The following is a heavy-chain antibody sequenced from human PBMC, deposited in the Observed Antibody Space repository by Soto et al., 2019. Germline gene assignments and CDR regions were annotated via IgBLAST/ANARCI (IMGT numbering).Heavy chain of an antibody. Sequence: HLVGSLRLSCAAPGFTFSSYSMSWVRQAPGKGLEWVSGFRTSGDGGTTYYADSVKGRFTISRDNSKNMLFLQMNSLRAEDTAIYYCAKKVNSGPGSQYFDYWGQGTLVTVSS. V-gene: IGHV3-23*01. CDR1: GFTFSSYS. J-gene: IGHJ4*02. CDR2: FRTSGDGGTT. D-gene: IGHD3-10*01. CDR3: AKKVNSGPGSQYFDY.